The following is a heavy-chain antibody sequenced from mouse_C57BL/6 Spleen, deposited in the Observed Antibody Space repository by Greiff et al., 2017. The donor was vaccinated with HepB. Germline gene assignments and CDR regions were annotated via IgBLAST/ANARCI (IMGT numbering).Heavy chain of an antibody. CDR2: IDPENGDT. CDR3: TTGYYGSKRGFAY. V-gene: IGHV14-4*01. J-gene: IGHJ3*01. D-gene: IGHD1-1*01. Sequence: EVQRVESGAELVRPGASVKLSCTASGFNIKDDYMHWVKQRPEQGLEWIGWIDPENGDTEYASKFQGKATITADTSSNTAYLQLSSLTSEDTAVYYCTTGYYGSKRGFAYWGQGTLVTVSA. CDR1: GFNIKDDY.